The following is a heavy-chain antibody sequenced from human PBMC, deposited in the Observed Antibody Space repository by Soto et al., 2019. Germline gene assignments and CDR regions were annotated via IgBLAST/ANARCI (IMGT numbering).Heavy chain of an antibody. CDR3: ARFGRTETIPY. V-gene: IGHV4-34*01. D-gene: IGHD1-7*01. CDR2: INHRGST. CDR1: GGSFSGYY. J-gene: IGHJ4*02. Sequence: SETLSLTCAVYGGSFSGYYWSWIRQPPGKGLEWIGEINHRGSTNYNASLKIRVTLSVDTSKNQFSLNLNSVTAADTAVYYCARFGRTETIPYWGQGTPVTVSS.